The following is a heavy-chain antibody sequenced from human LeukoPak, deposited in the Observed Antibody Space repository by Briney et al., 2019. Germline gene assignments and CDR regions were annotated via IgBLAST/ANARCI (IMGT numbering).Heavy chain of an antibody. CDR1: GYTFPNYH. J-gene: IGHJ4*02. V-gene: IGHV1-46*01. CDR2: INPNGGSA. D-gene: IGHD2-2*01. Sequence: GASVKVSCKASGYTFPNYHIHWVRQAPGQGLEWLGIINPNGGSASYAQRFQGRVTMTRDTSTTTVYMELTSLRSEDTAVYYCARSLCSSSSCPIDYWGQGTLVTVSS. CDR3: ARSLCSSSSCPIDY.